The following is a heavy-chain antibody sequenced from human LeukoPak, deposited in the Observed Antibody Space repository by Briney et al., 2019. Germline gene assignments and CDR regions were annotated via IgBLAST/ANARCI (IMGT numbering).Heavy chain of an antibody. D-gene: IGHD4-11*01. CDR3: ARDSYSDYVGDWFDP. CDR1: GYTFAAYF. Sequence: ASLKVSCKASGYTFAAYFIHWVRQSPGQGLEWMGWINPNSGGIKYAQKFQGRVTMTRDTSISTAYMELSRLRSDDTAVYYCARDSYSDYVGDWFDPLGHGTLVTGSS. V-gene: IGHV1-2*02. J-gene: IGHJ5*02. CDR2: INPNSGGI.